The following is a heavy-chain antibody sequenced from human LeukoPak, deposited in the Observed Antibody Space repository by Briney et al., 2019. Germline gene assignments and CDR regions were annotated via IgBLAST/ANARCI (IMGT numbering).Heavy chain of an antibody. CDR2: INWNGGST. D-gene: IGHD6-19*01. V-gene: IGHV3-20*04. J-gene: IGHJ3*02. CDR1: GFTFDDYG. Sequence: GGSLRLSCAASGFTFDDYGMSWVRQAPGKGLEWVSGINWNGGSTGHADSVKGRFTISRDNAKNSLYLQMNSLRAEDTALYYCARDLVAGTTTGAFDIWGQGTIVTVSS. CDR3: ARDLVAGTTTGAFDI.